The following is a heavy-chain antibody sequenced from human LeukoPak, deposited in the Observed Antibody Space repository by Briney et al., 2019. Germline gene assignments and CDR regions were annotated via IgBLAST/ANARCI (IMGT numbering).Heavy chain of an antibody. V-gene: IGHV3-48*01. CDR2: ISSSSSTI. D-gene: IGHD6-6*01. CDR3: ARSIAASPLYSYYYMDV. J-gene: IGHJ6*03. CDR1: GFTFSSDS. Sequence: GGSLRLSCAPSGFTFSSDSMNWVRQAPGKGLEWVSYISSSSSTIYHADSVKGRFTISRDNTKNSLYLQMNSLRAEDTAVYYCARSIAASPLYSYYYMDVCGKGTTVTVSS.